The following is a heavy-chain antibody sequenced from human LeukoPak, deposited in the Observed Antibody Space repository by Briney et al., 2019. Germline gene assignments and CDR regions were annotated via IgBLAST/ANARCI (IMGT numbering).Heavy chain of an antibody. Sequence: GGSLRLSCAASGFTVSSNYMSWVRQAPGNGLEWVSVIYSGGSTYYADSVKGRFTISRDNSKNTLYLQMNSLRAEDTAVYYCARAPVAAYYFDYWGQGTLVTVSS. CDR1: GFTVSSNY. D-gene: IGHD6-19*01. CDR2: IYSGGST. J-gene: IGHJ4*02. V-gene: IGHV3-53*01. CDR3: ARAPVAAYYFDY.